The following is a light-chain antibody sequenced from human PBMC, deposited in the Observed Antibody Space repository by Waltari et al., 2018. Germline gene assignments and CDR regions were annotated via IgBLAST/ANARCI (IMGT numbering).Light chain of an antibody. Sequence: QSALTQPASVSGSPGQSITISCTGTSSDVGGYNDVSWYQQHPGKAPKLMIFDGSKRPSGVSYRFSGSKSGNTASLTISGLQAEDEADYYCSSYTSSSTWVFGGGTKLTVL. V-gene: IGLV2-14*03. CDR1: SSDVGGYND. J-gene: IGLJ3*02. CDR3: SSYTSSSTWV. CDR2: DGS.